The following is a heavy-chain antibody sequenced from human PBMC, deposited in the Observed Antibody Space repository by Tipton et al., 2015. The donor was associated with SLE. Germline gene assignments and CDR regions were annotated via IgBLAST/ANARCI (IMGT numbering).Heavy chain of an antibody. D-gene: IGHD6-13*01. CDR1: GGSISSYY. J-gene: IGHJ4*02. Sequence: TLSLTCTVSGGSISSYYWSWIRQPPGKGLEWIGYIYYSGSTNYNPSLKSRVTISVDTSKNQFSLKLSSVTAADTAVYYCARGPLSIEIPASGVIDYWGQGTLVTVSS. CDR2: IYYSGST. V-gene: IGHV4-59*12. CDR3: ARGPLSIEIPASGVIDY.